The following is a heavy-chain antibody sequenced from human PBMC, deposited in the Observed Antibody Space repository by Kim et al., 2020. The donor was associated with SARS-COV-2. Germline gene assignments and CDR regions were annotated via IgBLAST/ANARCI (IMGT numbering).Heavy chain of an antibody. CDR1: GDSLNSNGYY. CDR3: ARQLELYYFFYYGLDV. V-gene: IGHV4-39*01. CDR2: IYYSGKT. Sequence: SETLSLTCTVSGDSLNSNGYYWGWIRQPPGKGLEWIGSIYYSGKTYYNPSLSSRVTVSIHTSKSQFSLNLSSVTAADTAIYYCARQLELYYFFYYGLDVWGRGTTVTVSS. D-gene: IGHD1-7*01. J-gene: IGHJ6*02.